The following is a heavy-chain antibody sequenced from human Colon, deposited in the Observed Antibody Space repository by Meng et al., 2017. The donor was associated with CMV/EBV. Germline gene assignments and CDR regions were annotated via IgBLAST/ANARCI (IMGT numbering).Heavy chain of an antibody. CDR3: ARGASGWSHMWFDP. J-gene: IGHJ5*02. Sequence: ASVKVSCKASGYTFTSYGIGWVRQAPGQGLEWMGWISAYNGNTNYAQKLQGRVTMTTDTSTSTAYMELRSLRSDDTAVYYCARGASGWSHMWFDPWGQGTLVTVSS. CDR1: GYTFTSYG. D-gene: IGHD6-19*01. CDR2: ISAYNGNT. V-gene: IGHV1-18*01.